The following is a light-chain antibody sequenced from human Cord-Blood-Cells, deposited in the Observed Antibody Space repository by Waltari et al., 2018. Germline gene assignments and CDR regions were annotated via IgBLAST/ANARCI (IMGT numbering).Light chain of an antibody. Sequence: EIVMTQSPATLSVSPGERATLSCRASQSVSSNLAWYQQKPGQAPRLLSYGASTSATGIPARFSGSGSGTEFTLTISSLQSEDFAVYYCQQYNNWPLYTFGQGTKLEIK. CDR3: QQYNNWPLYT. J-gene: IGKJ2*01. CDR1: QSVSSN. V-gene: IGKV3-15*01. CDR2: GAS.